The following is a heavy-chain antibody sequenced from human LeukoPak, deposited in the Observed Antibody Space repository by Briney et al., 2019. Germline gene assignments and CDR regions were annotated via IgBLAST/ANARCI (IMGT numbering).Heavy chain of an antibody. J-gene: IGHJ5*02. CDR1: GGSISSYY. Sequence: PSETLSLTCTVSGGSISSYYWSWIRQPAGKGLEWIGCIYTSGSTNYNPSLKSRVTMSVDTSKNQFSLKMSSVTAADTAVYCCARSDILGSWFDPWGEGTLVTVSS. D-gene: IGHD2-15*01. V-gene: IGHV4-4*07. CDR3: ARSDILGSWFDP. CDR2: IYTSGST.